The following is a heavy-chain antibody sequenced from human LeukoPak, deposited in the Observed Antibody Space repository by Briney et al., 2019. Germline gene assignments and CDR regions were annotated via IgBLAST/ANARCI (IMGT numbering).Heavy chain of an antibody. Sequence: GRSLRLSCAASGFTFSSYAMHWVRQAPGKGLEWXXXISYDGSNKYYADSVKGRFTISRDNSKNTLYLQMNSLRAEDTAVYYCARDSGGYYDSSGYYYLSYFDYWGQGTLVTVSS. V-gene: IGHV3-30-3*01. J-gene: IGHJ4*02. CDR1: GFTFSSYA. D-gene: IGHD3-22*01. CDR3: ARDSGGYYDSSGYYYLSYFDY. CDR2: ISYDGSNK.